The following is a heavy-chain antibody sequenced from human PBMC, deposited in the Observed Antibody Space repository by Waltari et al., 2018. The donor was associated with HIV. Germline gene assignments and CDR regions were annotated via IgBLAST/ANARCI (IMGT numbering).Heavy chain of an antibody. V-gene: IGHV3-7*01. CDR1: GFTLSRFW. J-gene: IGHJ5*02. Sequence: EVQLVESGGGLVQPGGSLRLSCAASGFTLSRFWMGWVRQAPGKGLEWVANIKQDGSEKYYVDSVKGRFTISRDNAKNSLYLQMNSLRAEDTAVYYCAVRSPARRLNWFDPWGQGTLVTVSS. CDR3: AVRSPARRLNWFDP. CDR2: IKQDGSEK. D-gene: IGHD5-12*01.